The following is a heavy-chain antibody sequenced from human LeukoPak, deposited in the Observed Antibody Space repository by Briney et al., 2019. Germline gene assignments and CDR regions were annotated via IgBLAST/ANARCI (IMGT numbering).Heavy chain of an antibody. V-gene: IGHV3-21*01. J-gene: IGHJ4*02. CDR1: GFTFNKYT. D-gene: IGHD6-13*01. CDR2: ISTSSSYI. CDR3: ARELRVAAAGHFDS. Sequence: GGSLRLSCAASGFTFNKYTMNWVRQAPGKGLEWVSSISTSSSYIYYADSVKGRFTISRDNAKNSLYLQMNSLRAEDTAVYYCARELRVAAAGHFDSWGQGTLVTVSS.